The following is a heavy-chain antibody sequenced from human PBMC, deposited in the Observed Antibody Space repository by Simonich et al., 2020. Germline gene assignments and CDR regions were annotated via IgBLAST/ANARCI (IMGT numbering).Heavy chain of an antibody. V-gene: IGHV4-38-2*01. Sequence: QVQLQESGPGLVKPSETLSLTCAVSGYLISSGYYWGWIRQPPGKGLEWLGSIYHSGGTYDNPSRTSRVTISVDTSKNQFSLKLSSVTAADTAVYYWARVGYSNYYYYGMDVWGQGTTVTVSS. CDR3: ARVGYSNYYYYGMDV. CDR1: GYLISSGYY. D-gene: IGHD6-13*01. CDR2: IYHSGGT. J-gene: IGHJ6*02.